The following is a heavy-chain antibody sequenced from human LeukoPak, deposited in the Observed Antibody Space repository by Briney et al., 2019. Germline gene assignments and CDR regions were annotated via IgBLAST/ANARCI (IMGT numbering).Heavy chain of an antibody. CDR1: GYSIISGYY. V-gene: IGHV4-61*02. CDR2: IYTSGST. D-gene: IGHD3-10*01. CDR3: ARTKDYYGSGSYYQPYPFDY. Sequence: SETLSLTCTVSGYSIISGYYWGWIRQPAGKGLEWIGRIYTSGSTNYNPSLKSRVTISVDTSKNQFSLKLSSVTAADTAVYYCARTKDYYGSGSYYQPYPFDYWGQGTLVTVSS. J-gene: IGHJ4*02.